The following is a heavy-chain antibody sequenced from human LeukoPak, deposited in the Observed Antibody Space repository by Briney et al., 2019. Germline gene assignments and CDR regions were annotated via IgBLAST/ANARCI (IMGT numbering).Heavy chain of an antibody. V-gene: IGHV4-59*01. D-gene: IGHD2-2*01. J-gene: IGHJ4*02. CDR2: IYYSGST. CDR1: GGSISSYY. Sequence: PSETLSLTCTVSGGSISSYYWSWVRQPPGKGLEGFGYIYYSGSTNYNPSLKSRVTISVDTSKNQFSLKLSSVTAADTAVYYCARGPLGYCSSTTCYGGGDYWGQGTLVTVSS. CDR3: ARGPLGYCSSTTCYGGGDY.